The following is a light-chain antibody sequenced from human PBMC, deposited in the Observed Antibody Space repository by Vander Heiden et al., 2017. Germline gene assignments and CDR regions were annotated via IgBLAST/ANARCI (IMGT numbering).Light chain of an antibody. J-gene: IGLJ3*02. CDR3: SSYTSSSPFV. CDR1: SSDVGGYNY. Sequence: QSALTQPASVSGSPGQSITISCTGTSSDVGGYNYVSWYQQRPGKAPKLMIYEVSNRPSGVSNRFSGSKSGTPASLTISGLQAEDEADYYCSSYTSSSPFVFGGGTKLTVL. CDR2: EVS. V-gene: IGLV2-14*01.